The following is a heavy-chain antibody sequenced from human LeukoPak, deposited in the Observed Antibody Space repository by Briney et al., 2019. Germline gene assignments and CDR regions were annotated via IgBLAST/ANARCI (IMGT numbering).Heavy chain of an antibody. CDR2: MNPNSGNT. V-gene: IGHV1-8*01. J-gene: IGHJ5*02. D-gene: IGHD6-13*01. Sequence: ASVKVSCKASGYTCTSYDINWVRQATGQGLEWMGWMNPNSGNTGYAQKFQGRVTMTRNTSISTAYMELSSLRSEDTAVYYCARGFPFYSSSWYWFDPWGQGTLVTVSS. CDR1: GYTCTSYD. CDR3: ARGFPFYSSSWYWFDP.